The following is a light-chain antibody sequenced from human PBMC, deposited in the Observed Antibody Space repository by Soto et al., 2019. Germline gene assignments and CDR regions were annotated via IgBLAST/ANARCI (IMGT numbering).Light chain of an antibody. J-gene: IGKJ1*01. Sequence: EIVLTQSPATLSLSSGERVSLSFRASQSVSSYLAWYQQKPGQAPRLLIYDASNRATGIPARFSGSGSGTDFTLTISSLEPEDFAVYYCQQRRNWPAFGQGTKVDI. CDR2: DAS. V-gene: IGKV3-11*01. CDR3: QQRRNWPA. CDR1: QSVSSY.